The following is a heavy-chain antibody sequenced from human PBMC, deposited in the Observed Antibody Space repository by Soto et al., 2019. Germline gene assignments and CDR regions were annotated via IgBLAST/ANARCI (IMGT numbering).Heavy chain of an antibody. CDR3: ARDDYTYGVS. CDR1: RFSFRDYF. Sequence: QVHLVESGGGMVKPGEPLRISCAASRFSFRDYFMSWNRQAPGKGLEWISYIGPYGNTIYYADSVKGRFVISRDDTTNALFLQMDNLRADDTAVYYCARDDYTYGVSWGQGTLVTVSS. J-gene: IGHJ5*02. D-gene: IGHD3-16*01. CDR2: IGPYGNTI. V-gene: IGHV3-11*01.